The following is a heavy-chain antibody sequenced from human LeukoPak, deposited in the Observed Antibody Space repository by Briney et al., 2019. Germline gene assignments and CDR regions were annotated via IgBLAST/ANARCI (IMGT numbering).Heavy chain of an antibody. J-gene: IGHJ5*02. CDR2: INPNSGGT. D-gene: IGHD2-15*01. CDR3: ARVDCSGGSCYPVT. V-gene: IGHV1-2*02. Sequence: ASVKVSCKASGYTFTGYYMHWVRQAPGQGLEWRGWINPNSGGTNYAQKFQGRVTMTRDTSISTAYMELSRLRSDDTAVYYCARVDCSGGSCYPVTWGQGTLVTVSS. CDR1: GYTFTGYY.